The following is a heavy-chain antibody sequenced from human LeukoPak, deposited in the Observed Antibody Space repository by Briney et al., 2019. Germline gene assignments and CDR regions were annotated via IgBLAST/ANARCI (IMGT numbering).Heavy chain of an antibody. V-gene: IGHV4-59*01. J-gene: IGHJ3*02. Sequence: SETLSLTCAVYGGSFSGYYWSWIRQPPGKGLEWIGYISYSGSTNYNPSLESRVTISVDTSKNQFSLNLSSVTAADTAVYYCARELRDYSSSSGVFDIWGQGTMVTVSS. CDR1: GGSFSGYY. CDR2: ISYSGST. D-gene: IGHD6-6*01. CDR3: ARELRDYSSSSGVFDI.